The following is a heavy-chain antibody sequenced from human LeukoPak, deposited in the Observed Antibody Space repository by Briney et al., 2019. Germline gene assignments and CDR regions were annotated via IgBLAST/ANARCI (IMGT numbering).Heavy chain of an antibody. Sequence: SETLSLTCTVSGGSISSGSYYWSWIRQPAGQGLEWIGSLYTSGSTNSNPSLRSRVTISVATSKNQFSLKLSSVTAADTAVYYCARVTRTLCSGGSCYSGYFDYWGQGTLVTVSS. CDR3: ARVTRTLCSGGSCYSGYFDY. J-gene: IGHJ4*02. D-gene: IGHD2-15*01. CDR2: LYTSGST. V-gene: IGHV4-61*02. CDR1: GGSISSGSYY.